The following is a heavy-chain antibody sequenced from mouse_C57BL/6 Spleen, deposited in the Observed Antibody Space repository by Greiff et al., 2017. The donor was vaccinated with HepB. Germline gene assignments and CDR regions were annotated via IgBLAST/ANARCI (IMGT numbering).Heavy chain of an antibody. CDR1: GYTFTDYE. V-gene: IGHV1-15*01. Sequence: QVQLKESGAELVRPGASVTLSCKASGYTFTDYEMHWVKQTPVHGLEWIGAIDPETGGTAYNQKFKGKAILTADKSSSTAYMELRSLTSEDSAVYYCTRSGLPLYFDVWGTGTTVTVSS. CDR2: IDPETGGT. D-gene: IGHD3-3*01. J-gene: IGHJ1*03. CDR3: TRSGLPLYFDV.